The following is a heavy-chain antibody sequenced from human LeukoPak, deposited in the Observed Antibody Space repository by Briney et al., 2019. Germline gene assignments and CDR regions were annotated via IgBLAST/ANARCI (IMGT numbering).Heavy chain of an antibody. J-gene: IGHJ4*02. Sequence: PSETLSLTCTVSSGSISTSNYYWGWVRQPPGKALEWIGNIFYSGSTYYSPSLKSRVTISLDTSKNQFSLKLSSVTAADTAVYYCARQGYGAATIKYWGQGTLVTVSS. CDR2: IFYSGST. V-gene: IGHV4-39*01. CDR1: SGSISTSNYY. D-gene: IGHD3-10*01. CDR3: ARQGYGAATIKY.